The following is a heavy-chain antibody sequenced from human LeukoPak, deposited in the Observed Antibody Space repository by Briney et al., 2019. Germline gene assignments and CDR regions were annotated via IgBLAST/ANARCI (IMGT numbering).Heavy chain of an antibody. CDR2: IYYSGNT. D-gene: IGHD1-1*01. V-gene: IGHV4-59*01. CDR3: ARAYAGYASRFDY. Sequence: SETLSLTCTVSGGSISSYYWNWIRQPPGKGLEWIGSIYYSGNTYNNPSLKSRVTVSVDTSKNQFSLRLSSVIEADTAVYYCARAYAGYASRFDYWGQGILVTVSS. CDR1: GGSISSYY. J-gene: IGHJ4*02.